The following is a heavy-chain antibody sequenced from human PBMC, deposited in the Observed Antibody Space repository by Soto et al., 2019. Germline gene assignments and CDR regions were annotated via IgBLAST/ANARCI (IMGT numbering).Heavy chain of an antibody. V-gene: IGHV4-30-2*01. D-gene: IGHD3-22*01. CDR3: AKNTYYYDSSGFPEY. Sequence: PSETLSLTCVVSGDSVSRGGYSWSWIRQPPGKGLEWIGNIYHSGSTYYNPSLKSRVTIPEDRSKNQISLKLSSVTAADTAVYYCAKNTYYYDSSGFPEYWGQGTPVTVSS. CDR2: IYHSGST. CDR1: GDSVSRGGYS. J-gene: IGHJ4*02.